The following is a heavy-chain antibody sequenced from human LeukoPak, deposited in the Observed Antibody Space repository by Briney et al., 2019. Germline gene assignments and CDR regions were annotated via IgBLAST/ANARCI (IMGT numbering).Heavy chain of an antibody. CDR3: ARAGIAVAGKFDY. CDR2: IYYSGST. V-gene: IGHV4-59*01. Sequence: PSETLSLTCTVSGGSISSYYWSWIRQPPGKGLEWIGYIYYSGSTNYNPSLKSRVTISVDTSKNQFSLKLSSVTAADTAVYYCARAGIAVAGKFDYWGQGTLVTVSS. J-gene: IGHJ4*02. CDR1: GGSISSYY. D-gene: IGHD6-19*01.